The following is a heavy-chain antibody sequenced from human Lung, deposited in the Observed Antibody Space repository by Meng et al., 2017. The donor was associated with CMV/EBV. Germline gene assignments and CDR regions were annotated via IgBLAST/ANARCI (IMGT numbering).Heavy chain of an antibody. CDR1: GDTLSKYV. CDR2: IIPMRAAT. Sequence: SVXVSXKAPGDTLSKYVTSWVRQAPGQGLEWMGGIIPMRAATNYAQRFQGRVTITADKSTATVYMELSSLRSEDTAVYYCVGSEEFYHFRSGWEWYYHYGMDVWGPGTTVTVSS. J-gene: IGHJ6*02. D-gene: IGHD3-3*01. V-gene: IGHV1-69*10. CDR3: VGSEEFYHFRSGWEWYYHYGMDV.